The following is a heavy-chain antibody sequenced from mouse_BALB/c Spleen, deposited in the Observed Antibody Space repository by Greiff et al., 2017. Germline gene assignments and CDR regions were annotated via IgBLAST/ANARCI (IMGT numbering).Heavy chain of an antibody. CDR2: INSNGGST. V-gene: IGHV5-6-3*01. D-gene: IGHD1-1*01. CDR1: GFTFSSYG. J-gene: IGHJ2*01. CDR3: ARGYGSSPYYFDY. Sequence: EVQVVESGGGLVQPGGSLKLSCAASGFTFSSYGMSWVRQTPDKRLELVATINSNGGSTYYPDSVKGRFTISRDNAKNTLYLQMSSLKSEDTAMYYCARGYGSSPYYFDYWGQGTTLTVSS.